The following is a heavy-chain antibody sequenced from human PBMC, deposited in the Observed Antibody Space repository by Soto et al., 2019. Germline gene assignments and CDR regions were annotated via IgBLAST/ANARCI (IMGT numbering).Heavy chain of an antibody. V-gene: IGHV3-30*18. J-gene: IGHJ4*02. CDR3: ANLADHYDFWSGYPTTFDY. CDR1: GFTFSSYG. Sequence: QVQLVESGGGVVQPGRSLRLSCAASGFTFSSYGMHWVRQAPGKGLEWVAGISYDGSNKYYADSVKGRFTISRDNSKNTLYLQMNSLRAEDTAVYYCANLADHYDFWSGYPTTFDYWGQGTLVTVSS. D-gene: IGHD3-3*01. CDR2: ISYDGSNK.